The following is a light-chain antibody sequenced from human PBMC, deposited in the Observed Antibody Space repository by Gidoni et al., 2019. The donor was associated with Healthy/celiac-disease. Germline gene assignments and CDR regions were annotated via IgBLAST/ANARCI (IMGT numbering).Light chain of an antibody. CDR3: AAWDDSLNVV. V-gene: IGLV1-44*01. CDR1: SSNIGSNT. Sequence: QSVLTQPPSASGTPGQRVPISCSGSSSNIGSNTVNWYQQLPGTAPKLLIYSNNQRPSGVPDRFSGSKSGTSASLAISGLQSEDEADYYCAAWDDSLNVVFGGGTKLTV. J-gene: IGLJ2*01. CDR2: SNN.